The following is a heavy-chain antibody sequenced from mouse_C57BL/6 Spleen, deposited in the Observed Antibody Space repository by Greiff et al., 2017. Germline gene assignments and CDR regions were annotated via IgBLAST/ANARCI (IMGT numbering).Heavy chain of an antibody. CDR2: IYPGDGDT. CDR3: ARTGGTPFYFDY. Sequence: VQLQQSGPELVKPGASVKISCKASGYAFSSSWMNWVKQRPGKGLEWIGRIYPGDGDTNYNGKFKGKATLTADKSSSTADMQLSSLTSEDSAVYFCARTGGTPFYFDYWGQGTTLTVSS. CDR1: GYAFSSSW. D-gene: IGHD2-14*01. J-gene: IGHJ2*01. V-gene: IGHV1-82*01.